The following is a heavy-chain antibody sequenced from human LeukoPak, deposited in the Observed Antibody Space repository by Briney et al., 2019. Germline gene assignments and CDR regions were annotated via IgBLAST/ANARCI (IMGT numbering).Heavy chain of an antibody. J-gene: IGHJ4*02. CDR2: ISSSSSYT. CDR3: ARAGWLQPSGFDY. CDR1: GFTFSDYY. Sequence: GGSLRLSCAASGFTFSDYYMSWIRQAPGKGLEWASYISSSSSYTNYADSVKGRFTISRDNAKNSLYLQMNSLRAEDTAVYYCARAGWLQPSGFDYWGQGTLVTVSS. D-gene: IGHD5-24*01. V-gene: IGHV3-11*05.